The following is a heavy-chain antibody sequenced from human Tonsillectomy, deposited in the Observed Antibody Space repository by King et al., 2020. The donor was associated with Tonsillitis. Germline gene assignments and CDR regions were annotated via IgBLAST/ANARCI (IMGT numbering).Heavy chain of an antibody. Sequence: QLQESGPGLVKPSETLSLTCTVSGGSISGYYWTWIRQPPGKGLEWIGYIQYSGSTDYNPSLKRRVTISLDMSKNQFSLKLSSVSAADTAVYYFAGDRDYYDLLTGYYWNGMDVWGQGTTVTVSS. V-gene: IGHV4-59*01. CDR2: IQYSGST. CDR3: AGDRDYYDLLTGYYWNGMDV. D-gene: IGHD3-9*01. J-gene: IGHJ6*02. CDR1: GGSISGYY.